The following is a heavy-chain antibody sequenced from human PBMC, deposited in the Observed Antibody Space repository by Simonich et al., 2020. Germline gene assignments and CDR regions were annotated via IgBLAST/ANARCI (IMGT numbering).Heavy chain of an antibody. CDR1: GGSISSYY. J-gene: IGHJ4*02. CDR2: IYYSGST. Sequence: QVQLQESGPGLVKPSETLSLTCTVSGGSISSYYWSWIRQPPGKGLEWIGYIYYSGSTNYNPCLKSRVTISVDTSKNQFSLKLSSVTAADTAVYYCARHDRWLQFYFDYWGQGTLVTVSS. CDR3: ARHDRWLQFYFDY. D-gene: IGHD5-12*01. V-gene: IGHV4-59*08.